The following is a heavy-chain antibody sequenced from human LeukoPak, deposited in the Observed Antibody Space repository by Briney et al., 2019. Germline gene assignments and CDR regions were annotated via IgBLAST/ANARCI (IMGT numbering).Heavy chain of an antibody. V-gene: IGHV3-66*01. Sequence: GRSLRLSCAVSGFTVSTKYMNWVRQAPGHGLEWVSVLYSSGTTYDADSVKGRFSIPRDSYENTLYLQIDSLRVEDTGVYDCPRERTTSGYYLAYWGQGTLVTVSS. D-gene: IGHD5-12*01. J-gene: IGHJ4*02. CDR1: GFTVSTKY. CDR2: LYSSGTT. CDR3: PRERTTSGYYLAY.